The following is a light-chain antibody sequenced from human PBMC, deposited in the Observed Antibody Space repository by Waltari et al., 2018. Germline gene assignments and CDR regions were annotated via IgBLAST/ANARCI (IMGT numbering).Light chain of an antibody. V-gene: IGKV1-5*01. CDR3: QQYNSYLSS. CDR1: PNLGTW. J-gene: IGKJ2*01. Sequence: IAMTQSPSTLSASVGDSVPIPCRASPNLGTWVAGYQQKPGKVPKLLIFDGFTLESGVPSRFSGSASGTDFTLTINSLQPDDFASYFCQQYNSYLSSFGQGTKLEI. CDR2: DGF.